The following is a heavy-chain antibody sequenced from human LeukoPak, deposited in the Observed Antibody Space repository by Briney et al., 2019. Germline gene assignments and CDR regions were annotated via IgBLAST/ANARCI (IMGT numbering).Heavy chain of an antibody. V-gene: IGHV3-74*01. CDR2: VNSAGSRT. D-gene: IGHD2-2*01. CDR3: ARDPRSYCSSTSCPTGMDV. J-gene: IGHJ6*02. Sequence: PGGSLRLSCAASGFTFSNYWMYWVRQAPGKGLVWVSRVNSAGSRTIYADSVKGRFTISRDNSKNTLYLQMNSLRAEDTAVYYCARDPRSYCSSTSCPTGMDVWGQGTTVTVSS. CDR1: GFTFSNYW.